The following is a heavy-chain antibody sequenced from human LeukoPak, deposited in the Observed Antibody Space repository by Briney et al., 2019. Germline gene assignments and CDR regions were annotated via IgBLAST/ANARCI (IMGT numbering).Heavy chain of an antibody. J-gene: IGHJ4*02. V-gene: IGHV1-2*02. CDR1: GYTFTGYY. Sequence: PSASVKVSCKASGYTFTGYYMHWVRQAPGQGLEWMGWINPNSGATNSAQMFQGRVTMTRDTSISSVYMELSRLRSDDTAVYYCARGGARYSSRSLPIGYWGQGTLVTVSS. CDR2: INPNSGAT. D-gene: IGHD6-13*01. CDR3: ARGGARYSSRSLPIGY.